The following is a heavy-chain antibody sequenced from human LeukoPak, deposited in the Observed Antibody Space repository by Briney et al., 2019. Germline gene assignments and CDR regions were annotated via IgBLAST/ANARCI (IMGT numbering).Heavy chain of an antibody. D-gene: IGHD3-22*01. J-gene: IGHJ5*02. CDR1: GGSISSSSYY. CDR2: IYYSGST. CDR3: ARAGTYDSLIS. V-gene: IGHV4-39*07. Sequence: PSETLSLTCTVSGGSISSSSYYWGWIRQPPGKGLEWIGSIYYSGSTYYKPSLQSRLTISLDTSKNQFSLKVSSVTAADTAVYYCARAGTYDSLISWGQGTLVTVSS.